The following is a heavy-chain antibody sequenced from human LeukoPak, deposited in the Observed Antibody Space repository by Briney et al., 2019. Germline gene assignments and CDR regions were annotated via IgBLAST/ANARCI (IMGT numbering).Heavy chain of an antibody. D-gene: IGHD6-6*01. J-gene: IGHJ6*03. Sequence: PGGSLRLSCAASGFTFSSYWMSWVCQAPGKGLEWVGNIKQDGSEKYYVDSVKGRFTISRDNAKNSLYLQMNSLRAEDTAVYYCARVSGSSSRRIPYYYYYYYMDVWGKGTTVTVSS. V-gene: IGHV3-7*01. CDR2: IKQDGSEK. CDR1: GFTFSSYW. CDR3: ARVSGSSSRRIPYYYYYYYMDV.